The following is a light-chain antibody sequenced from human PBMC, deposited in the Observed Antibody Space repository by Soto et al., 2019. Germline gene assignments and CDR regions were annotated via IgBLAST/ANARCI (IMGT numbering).Light chain of an antibody. J-gene: IGKJ1*01. CDR1: QTVHRNY. Sequence: EMVLTQSPGILAFSPGERATLSCSASQTVHRNYLAWYKQRPGQAPRLLVYGASRTASGIPDRFSGSGSGTDFTLTITSLEPEDFGVFYCEHYGASPHTFGQGPKVEFK. CDR2: GAS. CDR3: EHYGASPHT. V-gene: IGKV3-20*01.